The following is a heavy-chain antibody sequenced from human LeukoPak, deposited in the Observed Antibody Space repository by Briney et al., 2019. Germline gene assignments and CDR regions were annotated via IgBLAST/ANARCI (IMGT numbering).Heavy chain of an antibody. J-gene: IGHJ4*02. D-gene: IGHD5-12*01. CDR1: GYPISSGYY. CDR3: ARETGYDLPYLHY. Sequence: PSETLSLTCTVSGYPISSGYYWGWIRQRAGEGLEWIGRIYHSGSTYYNPPLKSRVTISVDTCTNQSSLKLSSVTAADTAVYYCARETGYDLPYLHYWGQRPLVSVS. V-gene: IGHV4-38-2*02. CDR2: IYHSGST.